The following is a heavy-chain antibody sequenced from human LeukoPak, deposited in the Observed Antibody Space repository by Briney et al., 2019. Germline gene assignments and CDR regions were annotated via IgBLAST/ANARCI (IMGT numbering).Heavy chain of an antibody. Sequence: GGSLRLSCATSGFILHSYIMNWVRQAPGKGLEWVAYISSSGSTIYYADSVKGRFTISRDSAERSLYLQMNSLRDEDTAVYYCARVTEYQLLTAGIGAFDIWGQGTMVTVSS. J-gene: IGHJ3*02. CDR3: ARVTEYQLLTAGIGAFDI. CDR2: ISSSGSTI. V-gene: IGHV3-48*02. CDR1: GFILHSYI. D-gene: IGHD2-2*01.